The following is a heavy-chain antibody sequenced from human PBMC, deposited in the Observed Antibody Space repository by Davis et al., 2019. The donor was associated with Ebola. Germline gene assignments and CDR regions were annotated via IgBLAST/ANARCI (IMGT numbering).Heavy chain of an antibody. CDR2: ISWISDSI. J-gene: IGHJ5*02. CDR1: GFTFSSYG. Sequence: GGSLRLSCPASGFTFSSYGIHWVRQAPGKGLEWVSGISWISDSIVYADSVKDRFTISRDNAKNSLYLQMNRLRGEDTALYYCARGRTIPLALDLWGQGTLVTVSS. CDR3: ARGRTIPLALDL. D-gene: IGHD2-2*02. V-gene: IGHV3-9*01.